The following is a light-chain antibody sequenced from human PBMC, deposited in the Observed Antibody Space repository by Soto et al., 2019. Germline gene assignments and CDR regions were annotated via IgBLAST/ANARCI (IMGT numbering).Light chain of an antibody. V-gene: IGLV2-11*01. Sequence: QSALTQPRSVSGSLGQSVTISCTGTNSDIGNYNYVSWYQQHPGKAPKVMIYDVTKRPSGVPDRFSGSTSGNTASLTISGLQAEDEADYYCCSYPGSHTWVFGGGTKLTVL. J-gene: IGLJ3*02. CDR1: NSDIGNYNY. CDR2: DVT. CDR3: CSYPGSHTWV.